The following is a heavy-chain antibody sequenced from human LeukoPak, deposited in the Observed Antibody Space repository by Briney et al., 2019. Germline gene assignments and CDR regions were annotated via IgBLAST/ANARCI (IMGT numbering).Heavy chain of an antibody. CDR2: IYYSGST. V-gene: IGHV4-59*12. CDR1: GGSISSYC. J-gene: IGHJ6*03. CDR3: ARRRLRYFDWLEGDYYYYYMDV. D-gene: IGHD3-9*01. Sequence: SETLSPTCTVSGGSISSYCWSWIRQPPGKGLEWIGYIYYSGSTNYNPSLKSRVTLSVDTSKNQFSLKLSSVTAADTAVYYCARRRLRYFDWLEGDYYYYYMDVWGKGTTVTISS.